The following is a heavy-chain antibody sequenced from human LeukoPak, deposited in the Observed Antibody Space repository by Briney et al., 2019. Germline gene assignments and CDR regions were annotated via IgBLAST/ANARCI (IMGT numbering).Heavy chain of an antibody. CDR1: GFTFSNAW. CDR2: IYSGGST. CDR3: ARDIAAAGTVSDY. D-gene: IGHD6-13*01. Sequence: GGSLRLSCAASGFTFSNAWMNWVRQAPGKGLEWVSVIYSGGSTYYADSVKGRFTISRDNSKNTLYLQMNSLRAEDTAVYYCARDIAAAGTVSDYWGQGTLVTVSS. J-gene: IGHJ4*02. V-gene: IGHV3-53*01.